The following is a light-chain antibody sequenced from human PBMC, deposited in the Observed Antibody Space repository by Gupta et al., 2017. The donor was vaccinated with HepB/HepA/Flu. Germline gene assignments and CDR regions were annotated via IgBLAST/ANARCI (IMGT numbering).Light chain of an antibody. J-gene: IGLJ2*01. Sequence: QSALTQPASVSGSPGQSITIPCTGTSSDVGGYNYVSWYQQHSVKAPKLIIYDVSNRPSGVSNRFSGSKSDNTASLTISGLQAEDEADYYCSSYTSSSTLVVFGGGTKLTVL. V-gene: IGLV2-14*01. CDR1: SSDVGGYNY. CDR3: SSYTSSSTLVV. CDR2: DVS.